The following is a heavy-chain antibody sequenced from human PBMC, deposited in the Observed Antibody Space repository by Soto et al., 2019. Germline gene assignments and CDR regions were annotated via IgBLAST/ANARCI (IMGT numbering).Heavy chain of an antibody. CDR1: GYTFTSYD. Sequence: QVQLVQSGAEVKKPGASVKVSCKASGYTFTSYDINWVRQATGQGLEWMGWMNPNSGNTCYAQKLQGRVNMTRNTCTSTDYLELSSRRSEDTAVYYCARGSRDSVVVPAGMDGLGYYYYYMDVSGKGTTVTVSS. V-gene: IGHV1-8*01. CDR2: MNPNSGNT. D-gene: IGHD2-2*01. J-gene: IGHJ6*03. CDR3: ARGSRDSVVVPAGMDGLGYYYYYMDV.